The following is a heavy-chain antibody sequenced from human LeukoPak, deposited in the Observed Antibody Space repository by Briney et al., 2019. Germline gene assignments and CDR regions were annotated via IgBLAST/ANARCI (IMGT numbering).Heavy chain of an antibody. CDR3: ARAYSSSSLEFDY. D-gene: IGHD6-6*01. J-gene: IGHJ4*02. Sequence: GGSLRLSCAASEFTFSSYWMSWVRQAPGKGLEWVANIKQDGSEKYYVDSVKGRFTISRDNAKNSLYLQMNSLRAEDTAVYYCARAYSSSSLEFDYWGQGTLVTVSS. V-gene: IGHV3-7*01. CDR2: IKQDGSEK. CDR1: EFTFSSYW.